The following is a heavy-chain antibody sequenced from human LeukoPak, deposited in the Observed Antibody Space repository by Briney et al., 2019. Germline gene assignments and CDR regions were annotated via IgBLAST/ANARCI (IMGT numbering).Heavy chain of an antibody. D-gene: IGHD3-22*01. Sequence: TGGSLRLSCAASGFTFDDYAMHWVRQAPGKGLEWVSGISWNSGSIGYADSVKGRFTISRDNAKNSLYLQMNSLRAEDTALYYCAMSRHYYDSSGYPADYWGQGTLVTVS. J-gene: IGHJ4*02. V-gene: IGHV3-9*01. CDR2: ISWNSGSI. CDR1: GFTFDDYA. CDR3: AMSRHYYDSSGYPADY.